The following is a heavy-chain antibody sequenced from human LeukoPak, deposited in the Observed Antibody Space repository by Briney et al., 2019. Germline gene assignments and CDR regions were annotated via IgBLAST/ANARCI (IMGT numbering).Heavy chain of an antibody. J-gene: IGHJ5*02. D-gene: IGHD3-10*01. V-gene: IGHV3-21*01. CDR1: GFTFSSYS. CDR3: ARETRSPMVRGVHRRFDP. Sequence: GGSLRLSCAASGFTFSSYSMNWVRQAPGKGLEWVSSISSSSSYIYYADSVKGRFTISRDNAKNSLYLQMNSLRAEDTAVYYCARETRSPMVRGVHRRFDPWGQGTLVTVSS. CDR2: ISSSSSYI.